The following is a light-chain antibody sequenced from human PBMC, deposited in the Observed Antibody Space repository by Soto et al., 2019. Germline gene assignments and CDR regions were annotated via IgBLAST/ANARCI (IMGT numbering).Light chain of an antibody. CDR3: QSYDSSLSVWV. J-gene: IGLJ3*02. CDR2: GNN. V-gene: IGLV1-40*01. CDR1: SSNIGAGYD. Sequence: QSVLTQPPSVSGAPGQRVTISCTGSSSNIGAGYDVHWYHQLPGTAPKLLICGNNNRPSGVPDRFSGSRSGTSASLAITGLQAEDEADYYCQSYDSSLSVWVFGGGTKLTVL.